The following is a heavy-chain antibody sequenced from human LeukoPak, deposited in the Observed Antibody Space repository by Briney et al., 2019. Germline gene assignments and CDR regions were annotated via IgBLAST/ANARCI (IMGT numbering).Heavy chain of an antibody. CDR3: ARDKDSSSWHMNAFDI. Sequence: SVKVSCKASGGTFSSYAISWVRQAPGQGLEWMGGIIPIFGTANYAQKFQGRVTITADESTSTAYMELSSLRSEDTAMYYCARDKDSSSWHMNAFDIWGQGTMVTVSS. CDR2: IIPIFGTA. D-gene: IGHD6-13*01. J-gene: IGHJ3*02. CDR1: GGTFSSYA. V-gene: IGHV1-69*13.